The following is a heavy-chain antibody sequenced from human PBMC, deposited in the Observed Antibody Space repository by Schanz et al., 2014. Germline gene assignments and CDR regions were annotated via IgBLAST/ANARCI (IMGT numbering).Heavy chain of an antibody. V-gene: IGHV3-30-3*01. D-gene: IGHD3-16*01. CDR1: GFTFSSYA. CDR3: AKGLYYDNTGGGFDY. CDR2: ISNDGSIK. Sequence: QVQLLQFGGGVVQPGRSLRLSCAASGFTFSSYAMHWVRQAPGKGLEWVALISNDGSIKYYADSVKGRFTISRDNSKTTLSLQMTSLRAEDTAVYYCAKGLYYDNTGGGFDYWGQGTLVTVSS. J-gene: IGHJ4*02.